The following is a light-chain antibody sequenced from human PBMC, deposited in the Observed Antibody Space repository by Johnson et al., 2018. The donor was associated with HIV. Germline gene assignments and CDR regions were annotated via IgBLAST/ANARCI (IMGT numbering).Light chain of an antibody. Sequence: HSVLTQPPSVSVAPGQKVTISCSGSSSNIENNYVSWYQHVPGTAPKLLIYENNKRPSGIPDRFSASKSGTSASLGITGLQTGDEADYYCGTWDRSLTAHYGETVERAMTANLVSGIGTRFTV. V-gene: IGLV1-51*02. CDR1: SSNIENNY. CDR2: ENN. CDR3: GTWDRSLTAHYGETVERAMTANLV. J-gene: IGLJ1*01.